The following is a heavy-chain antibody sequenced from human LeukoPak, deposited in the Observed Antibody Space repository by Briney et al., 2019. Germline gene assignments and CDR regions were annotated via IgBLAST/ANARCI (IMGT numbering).Heavy chain of an antibody. D-gene: IGHD1-26*01. Sequence: GGSLRLSCTASGFTFGDYAMSWFRQAPGKGLEWVGFIRSKAYGGTTEYAASVKGRFTISRDDSKSIAYLQMNSLKTEDTAVYYCTRDRGRIVGAADFDYWGQGTLVTVSS. J-gene: IGHJ4*02. CDR2: IRSKAYGGTT. V-gene: IGHV3-49*03. CDR1: GFTFGDYA. CDR3: TRDRGRIVGAADFDY.